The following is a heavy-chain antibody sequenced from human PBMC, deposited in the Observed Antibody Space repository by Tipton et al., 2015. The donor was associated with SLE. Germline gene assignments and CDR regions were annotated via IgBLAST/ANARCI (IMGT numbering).Heavy chain of an antibody. V-gene: IGHV4-59*01. J-gene: IGHJ1*01. CDR3: ARGRGYGDPEYFQH. D-gene: IGHD4-17*01. CDR2: IYYSGST. CDR1: GGSISSYY. Sequence: TLSLTFTVSGGSISSYYWSWIRQPPGKGLEWIGYIYYSGSTNYNPSLKSRVTISVDTSKNQFSLKLSSVTAADTAVYYCARGRGYGDPEYFQHWGQGTLVTVSS.